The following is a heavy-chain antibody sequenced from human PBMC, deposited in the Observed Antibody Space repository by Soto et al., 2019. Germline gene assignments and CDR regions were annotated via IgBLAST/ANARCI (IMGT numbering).Heavy chain of an antibody. D-gene: IGHD5-12*01. J-gene: IGHJ4*02. Sequence: QVQLVQSGAEVKKPGASVKVSCKASGYTFISYDINWVRQATGQGLEWMGWMNPNTGDTGYAQKFQGRVTMTRNTSINTANLELSSLRSDDTAVYFCARGDGYIFDYWGQGTVVTGSS. CDR3: ARGDGYIFDY. CDR1: GYTFISYD. CDR2: MNPNTGDT. V-gene: IGHV1-8*01.